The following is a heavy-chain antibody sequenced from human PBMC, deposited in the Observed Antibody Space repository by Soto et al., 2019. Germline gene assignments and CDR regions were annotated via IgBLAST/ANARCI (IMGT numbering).Heavy chain of an antibody. CDR1: GYTFTSYD. Sequence: QVQLVQSGAEVKKPGASVKVSCKASGYTFTSYDINWVRQATGQGLEWMGWMNPNSGNTGYAQKFQGRVTMSRHTSISTAYMELSSLRSEDSAVYYCARRAYSSSWYYYYYYGMDVWGQGTTVTVSS. J-gene: IGHJ6*02. V-gene: IGHV1-8*01. D-gene: IGHD6-13*01. CDR3: ARRAYSSSWYYYYYYGMDV. CDR2: MNPNSGNT.